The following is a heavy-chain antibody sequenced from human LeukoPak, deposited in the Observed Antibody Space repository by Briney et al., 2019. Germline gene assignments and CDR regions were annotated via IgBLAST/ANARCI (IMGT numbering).Heavy chain of an antibody. CDR1: GFTVSSNY. CDR3: ARDRNDYYYGMDV. J-gene: IGHJ6*02. D-gene: IGHD1-1*01. Sequence: GGSLRLSCAASGFTVSSNYMSWVRQAPGKGLEWVSVIYSGGSRYYADSVKGRFTISRDNSKNTLYLQKNRLRTEDTAVYYCARDRNDYYYGMDVWGQGTTVTVSS. V-gene: IGHV3-66*02. CDR2: IYSGGSR.